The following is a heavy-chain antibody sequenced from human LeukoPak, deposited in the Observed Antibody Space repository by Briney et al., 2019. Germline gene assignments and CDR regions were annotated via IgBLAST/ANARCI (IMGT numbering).Heavy chain of an antibody. CDR2: IIPIFGTA. CDR1: GGTFSSYA. V-gene: IGHV1-69*05. CDR3: ASYSSGWYRGLYFDY. Sequence: SVKVSCKASGGTFSSYAISWVRQAPGQGLDWMGMIIPIFGTANYAQKFQGRVTITTDESTSTAYMELSSLRSEDTAVYYCASYSSGWYRGLYFDYWGQGTLVTVSS. D-gene: IGHD6-19*01. J-gene: IGHJ4*02.